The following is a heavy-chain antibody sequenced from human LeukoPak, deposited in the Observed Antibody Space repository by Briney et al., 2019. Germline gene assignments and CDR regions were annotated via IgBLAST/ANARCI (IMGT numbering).Heavy chain of an antibody. J-gene: IGHJ3*02. V-gene: IGHV4-59*01. CDR1: GGSISSYY. CDR2: IHYSGST. CDR3: ARDQTSKGDAFDI. Sequence: SETLSLTCSVSGGSISSYYWSWIRQTPGKGPEWMADIHYSGSTNYNPSPKSRVTISIDTSKNQFSLKLSSVTVADTAVYYCARDQTSKGDAFDIWGKGTMVTVSS.